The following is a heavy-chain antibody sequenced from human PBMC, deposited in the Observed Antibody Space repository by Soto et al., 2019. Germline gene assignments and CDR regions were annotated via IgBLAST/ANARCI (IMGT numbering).Heavy chain of an antibody. CDR3: ATDRSPVYSNPSNYGMDV. J-gene: IGHJ6*02. V-gene: IGHV5-51*01. D-gene: IGHD4-4*01. CDR2: IYPGDSDT. CDR1: GYSFTSYW. Sequence: PGESLKISWKRSGYSFTSYWICLVRQMPWKCLEWMWIIYPGDSDTRYSPSFQGQVTISADNSKNTLYLQMSSLRAEETAVYYSATDRSPVYSNPSNYGMDVWRQGPTGPASS.